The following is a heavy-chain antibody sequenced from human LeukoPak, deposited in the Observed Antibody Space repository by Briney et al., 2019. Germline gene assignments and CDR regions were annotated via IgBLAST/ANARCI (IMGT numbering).Heavy chain of an antibody. Sequence: ASVKVSCKASGYTFTGYYMHWVRQAPGQGLEWMGWINPNSGGTNYAQKFQGRVTMTRDTSISTGYMGLGRLRSDDTAVYYCATLVIAVAGGFGDYWGQGTLVTVSS. CDR1: GYTFTGYY. CDR2: INPNSGGT. V-gene: IGHV1-2*02. CDR3: ATLVIAVAGGFGDY. J-gene: IGHJ4*02. D-gene: IGHD6-19*01.